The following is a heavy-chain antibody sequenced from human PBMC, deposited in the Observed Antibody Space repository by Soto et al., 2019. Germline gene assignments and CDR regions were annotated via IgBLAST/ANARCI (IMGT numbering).Heavy chain of an antibody. D-gene: IGHD3-10*01. CDR1: GGSFSGYY. Sequence: QVQLQQWGAGLLKPSETLSLTCAVYGGSFSGYYWSWIRQPPGKGLEWIGEINHSGSTNYNPSLKSRVTISVDTSKNQFSLKLSSVTAADTAVYYCARGLRRRLWFGDPLPWGQGTLVTVSS. CDR3: ARGLRRRLWFGDPLP. CDR2: INHSGST. V-gene: IGHV4-34*01. J-gene: IGHJ5*02.